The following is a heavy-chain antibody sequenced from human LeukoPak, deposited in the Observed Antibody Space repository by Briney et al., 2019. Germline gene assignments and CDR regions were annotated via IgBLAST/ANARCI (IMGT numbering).Heavy chain of an antibody. J-gene: IGHJ5*02. V-gene: IGHV1-18*01. CDR2: ISAYNGNT. CDR1: GYTFTSYG. Sequence: ASVKVSCKASGYTFTSYGISWVRQAPGQGLEWMGWISAYNGNTNYAQKLQGRVTMTTDTSTSTAYMELRSLRSDDTAVYYCARDPQEIYYDSSGYYTNWFDPWGQGTLVIVSS. D-gene: IGHD3-22*01. CDR3: ARDPQEIYYDSSGYYTNWFDP.